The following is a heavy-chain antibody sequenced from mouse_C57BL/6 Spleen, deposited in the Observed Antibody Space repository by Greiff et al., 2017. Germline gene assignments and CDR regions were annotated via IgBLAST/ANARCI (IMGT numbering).Heavy chain of an antibody. J-gene: IGHJ2*01. V-gene: IGHV3-6*01. D-gene: IGHD1-1*01. CDR1: GYSITSGYY. Sequence: EVQLQESGPGLVKPSQSLSLTCSVTGYSITSGYYWNWIRQFPGNKLEWMGYISYDGSNNYNPSLKNRISITRDTSKNQFFLKLNSVTTEDTATYYCARTAYGSSYYFDYWGQGTTLTVSS. CDR3: ARTAYGSSYYFDY. CDR2: ISYDGSN.